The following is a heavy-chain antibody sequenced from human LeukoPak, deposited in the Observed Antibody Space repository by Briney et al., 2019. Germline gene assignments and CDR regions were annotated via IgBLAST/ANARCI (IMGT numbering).Heavy chain of an antibody. D-gene: IGHD6-19*01. V-gene: IGHV4-4*07. CDR1: GGSISSYY. CDR3: ARVGYSSGWYPLDY. CDR2: IYATGST. Sequence: SETLSLTCTVSGGSISSYYWSWIRQPAGKGLEWIGRIYATGSTNYNPSLKSRVTMSVDTSKNQFSLNLNSVTAADTAVYYCARVGYSSGWYPLDYRGQGTLVTVSP. J-gene: IGHJ4*02.